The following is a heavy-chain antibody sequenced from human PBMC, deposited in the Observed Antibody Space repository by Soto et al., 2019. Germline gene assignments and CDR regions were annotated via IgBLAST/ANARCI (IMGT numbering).Heavy chain of an antibody. CDR1: GGSISSGGYY. CDR2: IYYSGST. V-gene: IGHV4-31*03. Sequence: SETLSLTCTVSGGSISSGGYYWSWIRQHPGKGLEWIGYIYYSGSTYYNPSLKSRVTISVDTSKNQFSLKLSSVTAADTVVYYCARVDGRDYYDSSGYYFDYWGQGTLVTVSS. CDR3: ARVDGRDYYDSSGYYFDY. J-gene: IGHJ4*02. D-gene: IGHD3-22*01.